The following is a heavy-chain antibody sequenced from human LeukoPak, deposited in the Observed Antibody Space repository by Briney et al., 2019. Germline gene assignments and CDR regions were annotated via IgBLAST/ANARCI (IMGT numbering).Heavy chain of an antibody. CDR3: ARVLNHDFWSGYGPYNWFDP. J-gene: IGHJ5*02. V-gene: IGHV1-69*13. Sequence: SVKVSCKASGGTFSSYAISWVRQAPGQGLEWMGGIIPIFGTANYAQKFQGRVTITADESTSTAYMELRSVRSEDTAVYYCARVLNHDFWSGYGPYNWFDPWGQGTLVTVSS. CDR2: IIPIFGTA. CDR1: GGTFSSYA. D-gene: IGHD3-3*01.